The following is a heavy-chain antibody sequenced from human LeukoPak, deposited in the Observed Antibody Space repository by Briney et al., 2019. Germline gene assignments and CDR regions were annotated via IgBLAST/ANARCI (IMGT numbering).Heavy chain of an antibody. D-gene: IGHD7-27*01. J-gene: IGHJ4*02. CDR3: SRHLWVKDWGDLDH. CDR1: GYPFTGYY. V-gene: IGHV1-2*06. Sequence: ASVKVSCKASGYPFTGYYLHWIRQAPGQGLEYMGRINPNNGGTNYAQKFQDRVTMTRDTSISTAYMELTSLRSDDTAVYYCSRHLWVKDWGDLDHWGQGTLVTVSS. CDR2: INPNNGGT.